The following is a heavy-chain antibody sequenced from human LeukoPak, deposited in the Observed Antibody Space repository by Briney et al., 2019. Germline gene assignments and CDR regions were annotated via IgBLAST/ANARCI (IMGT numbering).Heavy chain of an antibody. V-gene: IGHV3-7*01. CDR3: ARARQYCSGGSCYGMRYYFDY. CDR2: IKQDGSEK. D-gene: IGHD2-15*01. Sequence: GGSLRLSCAASGFTFSDYYMSWIRQAPGKGLEWVANIKQDGSEKYYVDSVKGRFTISRDNAKNSLYLQMNSLRAGDTAVYYCARARQYCSGGSCYGMRYYFDYWGQGTLVTVSS. J-gene: IGHJ4*02. CDR1: GFTFSDYY.